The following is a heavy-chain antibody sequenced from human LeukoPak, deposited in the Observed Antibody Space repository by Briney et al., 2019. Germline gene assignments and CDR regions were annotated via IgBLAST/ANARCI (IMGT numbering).Heavy chain of an antibody. CDR2: IIPIFGTA. D-gene: IGHD6-6*01. CDR3: ARGLSIAPVAFDI. Sequence: SVKLSCKASGGTFSSYAISWVRQPPGQGLEWMGGIIPIFGTANYAQKFQGRVTITADESTSTAYMELSSLRSEDTAVYYCARGLSIAPVAFDIWGQGTMVTVSS. CDR1: GGTFSSYA. J-gene: IGHJ3*02. V-gene: IGHV1-69*13.